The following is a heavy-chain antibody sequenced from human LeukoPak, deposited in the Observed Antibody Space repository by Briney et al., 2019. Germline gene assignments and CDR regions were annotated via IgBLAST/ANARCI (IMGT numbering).Heavy chain of an antibody. CDR3: AREILAPGKTHDY. V-gene: IGHV3-30*02. J-gene: IGHJ4*02. Sequence: QTGGSLRLSCAASGFTFSSYGMHWVRQAPGKGLEWVAFIRYDGSNKYYADSVKGRFTISRDNAKNTLFLQMSSLRAEDTAVYFCAREILAPGKTHDYWGQGTLVTVSS. CDR2: IRYDGSNK. CDR1: GFTFSSYG.